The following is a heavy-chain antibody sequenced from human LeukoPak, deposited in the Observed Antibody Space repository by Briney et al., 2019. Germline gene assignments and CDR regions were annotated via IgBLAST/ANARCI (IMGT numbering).Heavy chain of an antibody. CDR3: VRDSALGVVIQS. CDR1: GFTSSSYS. CDR2: ISSSSSYI. Sequence: KPGGSLRLSCAASGFTSSSYSMNWVRQAPGKGLEWVSSISSSSSYIYYTDSVKGRFTISRDNAKNSLYLQMNSLRAEDTAVYYCVRDSALGVVIQSWGERTLVTVSS. J-gene: IGHJ5*02. D-gene: IGHD3-3*01. V-gene: IGHV3-21*01.